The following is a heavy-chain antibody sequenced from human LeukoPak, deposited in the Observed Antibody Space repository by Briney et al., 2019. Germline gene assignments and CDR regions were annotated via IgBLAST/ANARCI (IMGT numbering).Heavy chain of an antibody. CDR3: ARVEGSEAQSDAFDI. CDR2: IYRSGST. D-gene: IGHD6-25*01. CDR1: GGSISSSNW. V-gene: IGHV4-4*02. Sequence: SETLSLTCAVSGGSISSSNWWSWVRQPPGKGLEWIGEIYRSGSTNYNPSLKSRVTISVDKSKNQFSLKLSSVTAADTAVYYCARVEGSEAQSDAFDIWGQGTMVTVSS. J-gene: IGHJ3*02.